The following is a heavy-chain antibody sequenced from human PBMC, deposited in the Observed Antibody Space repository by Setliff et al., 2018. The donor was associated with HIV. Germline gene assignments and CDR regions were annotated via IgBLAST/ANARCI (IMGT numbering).Heavy chain of an antibody. CDR1: GYIFTSYG. J-gene: IGHJ1*01. CDR2: ISAYNGNT. CDR3: ARDPSSGIYYDSSGQYFQN. Sequence: ASVKVSCKASGYIFTSYGISWVRQAPGQGLEWMGWISAYNGNTNYAQKFQGRVSMTLDTATSTAYMGLRSLRQDDTAVYFCARDPSSGIYYDSSGQYFQNWGQGTLVTVAS. D-gene: IGHD3-22*01. V-gene: IGHV1-18*01.